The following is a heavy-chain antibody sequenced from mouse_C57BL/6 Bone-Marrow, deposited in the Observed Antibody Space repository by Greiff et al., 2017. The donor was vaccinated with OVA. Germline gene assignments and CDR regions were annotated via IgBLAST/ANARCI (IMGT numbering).Heavy chain of an antibody. CDR1: GYSFTSYY. J-gene: IGHJ3*01. CDR2: IYPGSGNT. D-gene: IGHD1-1*01. Sequence: LVESGPELVKPGASVKISCKASGYSFTSYYIHWVKQRPGQGLEWIGWIYPGSGNTKYNEKFQGKATLTADTSSSTAYMQLSILTSEDSAVYYCARRPLLRFAYWGQGTLVTVSA. V-gene: IGHV1-66*01. CDR3: ARRPLLRFAY.